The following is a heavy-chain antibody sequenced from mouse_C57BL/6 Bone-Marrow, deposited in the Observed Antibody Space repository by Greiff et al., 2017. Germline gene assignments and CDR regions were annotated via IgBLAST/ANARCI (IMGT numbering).Heavy chain of an antibody. V-gene: IGHV14-4*01. J-gene: IGHJ2*01. CDR3: SSFEGNYFDF. Sequence: EVQLQESGAELVRPGASVKLSCTASGFNIKDDYIHWVKQRPEQGLEWIGWIDPEIGDTEYASKFQGKATIPSDTSSNKAYLQLSSLTSEDTAVYYCSSFEGNYFDFWGQGTPLTVAS. CDR2: IDPEIGDT. CDR1: GFNIKDDY.